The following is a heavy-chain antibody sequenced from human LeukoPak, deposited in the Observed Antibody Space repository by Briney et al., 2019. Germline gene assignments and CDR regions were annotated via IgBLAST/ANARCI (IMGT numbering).Heavy chain of an antibody. Sequence: PGGSLTLSCAASGFTFSSYAMSWVRQAPGKGLEWVSAISGSGGSTYYADSVKGRFTISRDNSKNTLYLQMNSLRAEDTAVYYCAKDLGYSSALDYWGQGTLVTVSS. V-gene: IGHV3-23*01. CDR3: AKDLGYSSALDY. D-gene: IGHD6-19*01. CDR1: GFTFSSYA. CDR2: ISGSGGST. J-gene: IGHJ4*02.